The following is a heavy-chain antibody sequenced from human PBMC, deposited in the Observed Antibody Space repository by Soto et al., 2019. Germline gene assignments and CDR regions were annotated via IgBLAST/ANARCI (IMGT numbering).Heavy chain of an antibody. CDR2: IKQDGSEK. J-gene: IGHJ2*01. V-gene: IGHV3-7*01. D-gene: IGHD3-9*01. Sequence: PGKGLEWVANIKQDGSEKNYVDSVKGRFTISRDNAKNSLYLQMNSLRAEDTAVYYCASVYFPAHADIRYDPSVSACLRTRSTDL. CDR3: ASVYFPAHADIRYDPSVSACLRTRSTDL.